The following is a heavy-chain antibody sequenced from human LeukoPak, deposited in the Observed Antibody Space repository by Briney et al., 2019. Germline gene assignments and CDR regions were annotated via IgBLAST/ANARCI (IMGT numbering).Heavy chain of an antibody. D-gene: IGHD6-13*01. CDR2: IDQDGSVR. CDR1: GFTFSSFW. CDR3: ARDPGSSSFDY. J-gene: IGHJ4*02. V-gene: IGHV3-7*01. Sequence: GGSLRLSCVAPGFTFSSFWMSWVRQAPGKGLEFVANIDQDGSVRNYVDSVKGRFIISRDNAKNSLYLQMDSLRAEDTAVYFRARDPGSSSFDYWGLGTPVTVSS.